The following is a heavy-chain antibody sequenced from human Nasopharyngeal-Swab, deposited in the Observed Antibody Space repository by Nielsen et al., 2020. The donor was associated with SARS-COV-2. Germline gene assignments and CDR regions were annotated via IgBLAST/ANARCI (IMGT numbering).Heavy chain of an antibody. CDR2: IYYSGST. V-gene: IGHV4-59*12. J-gene: IGHJ6*02. D-gene: IGHD3-10*01. CDR3: ARTGYGSGSYYTSHYYYYGMDV. Sequence: SETLSLTCTVSGGSISSYYWSWIRQPPGKGLEWIGCIYYSGSTNYNPSLKSRVTISVDTSKNQFSLKLSSVTAADTAVYYCARTGYGSGSYYTSHYYYYGMDVWGQGTTVTVSS. CDR1: GGSISSYY.